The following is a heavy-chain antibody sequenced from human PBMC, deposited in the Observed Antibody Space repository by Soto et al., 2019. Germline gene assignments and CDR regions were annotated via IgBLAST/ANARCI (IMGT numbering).Heavy chain of an antibody. Sequence: EASVKVSCAASGFTFSSYAMSWVRQAQGKGLEWVSAISGSGGSTYYADSVKGRFTISRDNSKNTLYLQMNSLRAEDTAVYYCAKESSSGWYDYWGQGTLVTVSS. CDR1: GFTFSSYA. V-gene: IGHV3-23*01. CDR3: AKESSSGWYDY. J-gene: IGHJ4*02. D-gene: IGHD6-19*01. CDR2: ISGSGGST.